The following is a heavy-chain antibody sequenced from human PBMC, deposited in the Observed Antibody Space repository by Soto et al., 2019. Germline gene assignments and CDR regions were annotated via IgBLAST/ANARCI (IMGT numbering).Heavy chain of an antibody. CDR2: INPNSGGT. V-gene: IGHV1-2*04. D-gene: IGHD6-13*01. CDR1: GYTFTGYY. J-gene: IGHJ4*02. CDR3: AREVAKQQPFFDY. Sequence: GASVKVSCKASGYTFTGYYMHWVRQAPGQGLEWMGWINPNSGGTNYAQKFQGWVTMTRDTSISTAYMELSRLRSDDTAVYYCAREVAKQQPFFDYWGQGTLVTVS.